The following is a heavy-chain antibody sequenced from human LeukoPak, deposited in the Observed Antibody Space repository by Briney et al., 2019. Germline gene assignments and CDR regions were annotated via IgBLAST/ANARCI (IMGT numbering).Heavy chain of an antibody. J-gene: IGHJ6*03. CDR2: ISSSGSTI. CDR1: GFTFSDYY. D-gene: IGHD3-3*01. CDR3: ARGIARRGYYDFWSGYYYYYMDV. Sequence: GGSLRLSCAASGFTFSDYYMSWIRQAPGKGLEWVSYISSSGSTIYYADSVKGRFTISRDNAKNSLYLQMNSLRAEDTAVYYCARGIARRGYYDFWSGYYYYYMDVWGKGTTVTVSS. V-gene: IGHV3-11*01.